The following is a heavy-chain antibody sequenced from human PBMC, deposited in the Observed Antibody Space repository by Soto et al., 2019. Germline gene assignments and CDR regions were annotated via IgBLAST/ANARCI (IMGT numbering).Heavy chain of an antibody. CDR1: GGSISSYY. J-gene: IGHJ6*03. D-gene: IGHD3-3*01. Sequence: SETLSLTCTVSGGSISSYYWSWIRQPPGKGLEWIGYIYYSGSTNYNPSLKSRVTISVDTSKNQFSLKLSSVTAADTAVYYCARVENFWSGYRHYYYYMDVWGKGTXVTVSS. CDR3: ARVENFWSGYRHYYYYMDV. CDR2: IYYSGST. V-gene: IGHV4-59*01.